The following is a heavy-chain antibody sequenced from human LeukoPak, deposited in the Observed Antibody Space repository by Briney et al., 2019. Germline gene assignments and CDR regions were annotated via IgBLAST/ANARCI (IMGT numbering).Heavy chain of an antibody. D-gene: IGHD6-19*01. J-gene: IGHJ4*02. CDR3: AKDVGSSGWYYFDY. V-gene: IGHV3-9*03. Sequence: PGGSLRLSCAASGFTFDDYAMHWVRQAPGKGLEWVSGISWNSGSIGYADSVKGRFTISRDNAKNSLYLQMNSLRAEDMALYYCAKDVGSSGWYYFDYWGRGTLVTVSS. CDR2: ISWNSGSI. CDR1: GFTFDDYA.